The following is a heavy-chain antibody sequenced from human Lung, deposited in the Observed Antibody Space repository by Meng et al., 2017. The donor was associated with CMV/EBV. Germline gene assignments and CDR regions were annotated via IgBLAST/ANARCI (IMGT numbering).Heavy chain of an antibody. J-gene: IGHJ5*02. Sequence: AFTFRSYSMTWVRQAPGKGLEWVSSISSSSSYIYYADSVKGRFTISRDNAKNSLYLQMNSLRAEDTAVYYCARAAAAAGPHYNWFDPWGQGTLVTVSS. CDR2: ISSSSSYI. V-gene: IGHV3-21*01. D-gene: IGHD6-13*01. CDR3: ARAAAAAGPHYNWFDP. CDR1: AFTFRSYS.